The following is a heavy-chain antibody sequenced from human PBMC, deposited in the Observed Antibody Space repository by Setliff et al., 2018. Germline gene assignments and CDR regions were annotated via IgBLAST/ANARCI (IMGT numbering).Heavy chain of an antibody. J-gene: IGHJ6*03. CDR2: ISGSGGST. CDR1: GFTFSSHA. Sequence: AGSLSLSCAASGFTFSSHAMSWVRQAPGKGLEWVSGISGSGGSTYYRDSVTGRFSISRDNSKNTLYLQMNSLRAEDTALYYCAKDKGYYGSEGGGMDVWGKGTTVTVSS. CDR3: AKDKGYYGSEGGGMDV. D-gene: IGHD3-10*01. V-gene: IGHV3-23*01.